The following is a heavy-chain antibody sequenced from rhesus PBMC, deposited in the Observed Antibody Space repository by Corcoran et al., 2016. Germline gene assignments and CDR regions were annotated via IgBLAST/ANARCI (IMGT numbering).Heavy chain of an antibody. CDR2: ISGSGGST. CDR3: ARDKYSGSYHFGY. V-gene: IGHV4-57*01. Sequence: QLQLQESGPGLVKPSETLSLTCAVSGGSVSSSNWWSWIRQPPGKGLEWIGRISGSGGSTSYTPSLTSRVTISTDTSKNQFSLKGTSVTAADTAVYYCARDKYSGSYHFGYWGQGVLVSVSS. D-gene: IGHD6-25*01. J-gene: IGHJ4*01. CDR1: GGSVSSSNW.